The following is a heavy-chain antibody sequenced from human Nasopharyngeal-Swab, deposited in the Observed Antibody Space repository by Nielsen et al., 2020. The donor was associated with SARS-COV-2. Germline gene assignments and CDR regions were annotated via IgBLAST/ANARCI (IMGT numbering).Heavy chain of an antibody. CDR1: GGSFSGYY. Sequence: SETLSLTCAVYGGSFSGYYWSWIRQPPGKGLEWIGEINHSGSTNYNPSLKSRVTISVDTSKNQFSLKLSSVTAADTAVCYCARGGIPTGDLPTGYYFDYWGQGTLVTGSS. D-gene: IGHD7-27*01. J-gene: IGHJ4*02. CDR3: ARGGIPTGDLPTGYYFDY. CDR2: INHSGST. V-gene: IGHV4-34*01.